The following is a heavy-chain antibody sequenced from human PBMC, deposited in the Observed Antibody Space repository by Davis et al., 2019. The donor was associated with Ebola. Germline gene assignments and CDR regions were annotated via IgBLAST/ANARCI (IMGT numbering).Heavy chain of an antibody. CDR2: FFIGGST. Sequence: GGSLRLSCAASGFTVSSNYMRWVRQAPGKGLEWVSVFFIGGSTYYADSVKGRFTISRYTSKNMLYLQMNGLRVEDTAVYYCARGDGYNYWISWGQGTLVTVSS. CDR3: ARGDGYNYWIS. CDR1: GFTVSSNY. D-gene: IGHD5-24*01. V-gene: IGHV3-66*01. J-gene: IGHJ5*02.